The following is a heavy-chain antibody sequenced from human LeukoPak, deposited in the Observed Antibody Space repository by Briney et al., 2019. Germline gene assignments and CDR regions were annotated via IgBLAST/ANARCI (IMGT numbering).Heavy chain of an antibody. D-gene: IGHD1-7*01. CDR1: GFTFTNYW. Sequence: GGSLRLSCAASGFTFTNYWMTWVRQAPGKGPEWVANIRQDGSETNYVDSVRGRFTIARDNTKNSLYLQMTSLRGEDTAVYYCASRAGKPGNTPWCFDYWGQGALSPFP. J-gene: IGHJ4*02. CDR3: ASRAGKPGNTPWCFDY. V-gene: IGHV3-7*01. CDR2: IRQDGSET.